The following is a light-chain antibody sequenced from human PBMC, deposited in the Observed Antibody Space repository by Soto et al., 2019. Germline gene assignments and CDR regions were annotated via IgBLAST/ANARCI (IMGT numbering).Light chain of an antibody. V-gene: IGKV3-20*01. Sequence: IVLTQSPGTLSLSPGERATLSCRASENVATNYLAWYQQKPGQAPRLLIFDASNRAADIPDRFSGSGSGTDFPLIISRLEPEDCAVYHCQQYAISPWTFGQGTKLEVK. CDR2: DAS. J-gene: IGKJ1*01. CDR1: ENVATNY. CDR3: QQYAISPWT.